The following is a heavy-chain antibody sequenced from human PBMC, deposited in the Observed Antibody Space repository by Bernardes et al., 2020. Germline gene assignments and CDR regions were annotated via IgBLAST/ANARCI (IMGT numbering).Heavy chain of an antibody. Sequence: ASVKVSCKASGYTFTSYAMHWVRQAPGQRLEWMGWINAGNGNTKYSQKFQGRVTITRDTSASTAYMELSSLRSEDTAVYYCARAEAEWGYYHYYYYGMDVWGQGTTVTVSS. CDR2: INAGNGNT. CDR3: ARAEAEWGYYHYYYYGMDV. D-gene: IGHD3-22*01. V-gene: IGHV1-3*01. J-gene: IGHJ6*02. CDR1: GYTFTSYA.